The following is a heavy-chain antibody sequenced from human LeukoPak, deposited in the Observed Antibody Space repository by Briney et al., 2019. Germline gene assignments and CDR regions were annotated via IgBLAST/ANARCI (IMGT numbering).Heavy chain of an antibody. CDR1: GFTFSSYG. J-gene: IGHJ6*02. CDR2: IRFDGSEK. CDR3: AKDVYDCSGGSCPQYYYVMDV. Sequence: GGSLRLSCTASGFTFSSYGMHWVRQAPGKGLEWVSFIRFDGSEKYYADSVRGRFTISRDNSKNTLSLQMNSLRVEDTALYYCAKDVYDCSGGSCPQYYYVMDVWGQGTTVTVSS. D-gene: IGHD2-15*01. V-gene: IGHV3-30*02.